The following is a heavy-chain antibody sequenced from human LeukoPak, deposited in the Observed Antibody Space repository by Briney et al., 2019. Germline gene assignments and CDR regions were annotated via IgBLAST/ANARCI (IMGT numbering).Heavy chain of an antibody. J-gene: IGHJ4*02. CDR2: INQSGRT. CDR3: ATKHSVAVAANPPYFDY. D-gene: IGHD6-19*01. Sequence: PSETLSLTCGVYGGSFSGYYWSWIRQPPGRGLEWIGEINQSGRTNYNPSLKSRVTISVDTSKTQFSLKLSSVTAADTGVYYCATKHSVAVAANPPYFDYWGQGTLVTVSS. CDR1: GGSFSGYY. V-gene: IGHV4-34*01.